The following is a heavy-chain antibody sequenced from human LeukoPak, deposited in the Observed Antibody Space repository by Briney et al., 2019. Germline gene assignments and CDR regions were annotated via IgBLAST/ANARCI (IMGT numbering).Heavy chain of an antibody. J-gene: IGHJ5*02. CDR2: INHSGST. CDR1: GGSFSTYY. Sequence: SETLSLTCAVYGGSFSTYYWSWIRQPPGKGLGWIGEINHSGSTNYNPSLKSRVTISVDTSKNQFSLKLSSVTAADTAVYYCARIYDSSGYPRRGAFWFDPWGQGTLVTVSS. D-gene: IGHD3-22*01. V-gene: IGHV4-34*01. CDR3: ARIYDSSGYPRRGAFWFDP.